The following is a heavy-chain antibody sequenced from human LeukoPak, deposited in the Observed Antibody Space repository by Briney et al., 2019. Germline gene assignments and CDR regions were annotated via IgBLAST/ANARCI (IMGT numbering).Heavy chain of an antibody. CDR1: GFTFSTYD. J-gene: IGHJ4*02. D-gene: IGHD3-22*01. V-gene: IGHV3-13*01. CDR2: IGTAGDT. Sequence: PGGSLRLSCAAPGFTFSTYDMHWVRQATGKGLEWVSAIGTAGDTYYPGSVKGRFTISRENAKNSLYLQMNSLRAEDTAVYYCARVNYYDSSGYYYFDYWGEGTLVTVSS. CDR3: ARVNYYDSSGYYYFDY.